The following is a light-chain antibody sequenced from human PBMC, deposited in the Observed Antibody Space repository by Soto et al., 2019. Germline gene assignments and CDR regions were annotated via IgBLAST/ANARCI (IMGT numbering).Light chain of an antibody. CDR2: KVS. J-gene: IGKJ3*01. CDR3: MQGTHWPFT. Sequence: DVVMTQSPLSLPVTLGQPASISCRSSQSLVYSDGNTYLSWFQQRPGQSPRRLLYKVSNRDSGVPDRFSGSGSGTDFTLKISRVEAEDVGVYYCMQGTHWPFTFGPGTKVDIK. CDR1: QSLVYSDGNTY. V-gene: IGKV2-30*01.